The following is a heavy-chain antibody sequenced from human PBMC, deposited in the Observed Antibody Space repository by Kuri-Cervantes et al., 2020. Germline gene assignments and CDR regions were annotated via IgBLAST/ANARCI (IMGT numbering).Heavy chain of an antibody. CDR3: ARTRITFGGVIVIRWFDP. J-gene: IGHJ5*02. V-gene: IGHV4-39*07. Sequence: GSLRLSCTVSGGSVSSGSYYWSWIRQPPGKGLEWIGSIYYSGSTYYNPPLKSRVTISVDTSKNQFSLKLSSVTAADTAVYYCARTRITFGGVIVIRWFDPWGQGTLVTVSS. CDR2: IYYSGST. CDR1: GGSVSSGSYY. D-gene: IGHD3-16*02.